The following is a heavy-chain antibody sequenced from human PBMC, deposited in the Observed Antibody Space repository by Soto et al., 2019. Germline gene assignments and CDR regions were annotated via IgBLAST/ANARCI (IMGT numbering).Heavy chain of an antibody. CDR2: IIPIFGTA. CDR1: GGTFSSYA. CDR3: ARIRPEVDSSGYYPDY. D-gene: IGHD3-22*01. J-gene: IGHJ4*02. V-gene: IGHV1-69*01. Sequence: QVQLVQSGAEVKKPGSSVKVSCKASGGTFSSYAISWVRQAPGQGLEWMGGIIPIFGTANYAQKFQGRVTITADESTSTAYMKLSSLRSEDTAVYYCARIRPEVDSSGYYPDYWGQGTLVTVSS.